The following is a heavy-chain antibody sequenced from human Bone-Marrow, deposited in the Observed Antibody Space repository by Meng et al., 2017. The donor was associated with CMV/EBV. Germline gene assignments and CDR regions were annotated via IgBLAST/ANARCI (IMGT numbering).Heavy chain of an antibody. V-gene: IGHV1-46*03. J-gene: IGHJ6*02. CDR1: GYTFTSYH. CDR3: TRTGTRYPYYYYYGMDV. CDR2: INPSGGRT. Sequence: ASVKVSCKAFGYTFTSYHIHWVRQAPGQGLECMGRINPSGGRTSYAHNFQGRVTMNRDTSTSTVYMELSSLRSGDTAVYYCTRTGTRYPYYYYYGMDVWGQGTTVTVSS. D-gene: IGHD1-1*01.